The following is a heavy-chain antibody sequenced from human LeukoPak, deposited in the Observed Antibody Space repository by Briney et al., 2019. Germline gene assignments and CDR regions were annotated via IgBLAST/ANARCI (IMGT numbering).Heavy chain of an antibody. D-gene: IGHD3-22*01. CDR1: GFTFSSSG. J-gene: IGHJ4*02. CDR3: AKVGDNYYDSRGPVDY. V-gene: IGHV3-30*02. Sequence: GGSLRLSCAASGFTFSSSGMHWVRQAPGKGLEWVTFIRNDGSNEYYADSVKGRFTISRDNSKSALHLQMNSLRAEDTAVHYCAKVGDNYYDSRGPVDYWGQGTLVTVSS. CDR2: IRNDGSNE.